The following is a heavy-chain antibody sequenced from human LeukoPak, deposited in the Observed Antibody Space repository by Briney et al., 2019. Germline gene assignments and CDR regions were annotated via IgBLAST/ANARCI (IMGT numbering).Heavy chain of an antibody. V-gene: IGHV4-34*01. D-gene: IGHD3-10*01. CDR3: ARTTEEYYGSGKFRKYYSYYYYMDV. CDR2: IYYSDST. Sequence: SETLSLTCAVYGGSFSGYYWSWIRQPPGKGLEWIGSIYYSDSTYYNPSLKSRVTISVDTSKNQFSLKLSSVTAADTAVYYCARTTEEYYGSGKFRKYYSYYYYMDVWGKGTTVTVSS. J-gene: IGHJ6*03. CDR1: GGSFSGYY.